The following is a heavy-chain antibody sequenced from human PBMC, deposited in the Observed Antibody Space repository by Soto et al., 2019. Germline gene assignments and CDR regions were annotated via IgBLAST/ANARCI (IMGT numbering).Heavy chain of an antibody. J-gene: IGHJ4*02. Sequence: GGSLRLSCAASGFTFSSYAMSWVRQAPGKGLEWVSAISGSGGSTYYADSVKGRFTISRDNSKNTLYLQMNSLRAEDTAVYYCAKGPPPITMVRGVIIAPLGYWGQGTLVTISS. CDR2: ISGSGGST. CDR1: GFTFSSYA. CDR3: AKGPPPITMVRGVIIAPLGY. D-gene: IGHD3-10*01. V-gene: IGHV3-23*01.